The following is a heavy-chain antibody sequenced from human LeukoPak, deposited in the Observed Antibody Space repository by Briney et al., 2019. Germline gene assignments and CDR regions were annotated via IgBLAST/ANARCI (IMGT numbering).Heavy chain of an antibody. V-gene: IGHV1-24*01. Sequence: GASVKVSCTVSGYTLTELSMHWVRQAPGKGLEWMGGFDPEDGETIYAQKFQGRVTMTEDTSTDTAYMELSSLRSEDTAVYYCATGGILTTAIDYWGQGTLVTVSS. CDR1: GYTLTELS. D-gene: IGHD3-9*01. J-gene: IGHJ4*02. CDR2: FDPEDGET. CDR3: ATGGILTTAIDY.